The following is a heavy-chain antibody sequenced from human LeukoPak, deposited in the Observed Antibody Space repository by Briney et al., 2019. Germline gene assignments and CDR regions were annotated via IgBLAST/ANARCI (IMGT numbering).Heavy chain of an antibody. V-gene: IGHV4-59*01. CDR1: GGSISSYY. D-gene: IGHD3-10*01. CDR2: IYYTGNT. Sequence: SETLSLTCSVSGGSISSYYWSWIRQPPGKGLEWIGYIYYTGNTNYNPSLRSRVTMSVDTSNNQFSLKLYSVTAADTAVYYCAKYIRDSGTYYLDYWGQGTLVTASS. CDR3: AKYIRDSGTYYLDY. J-gene: IGHJ4*02.